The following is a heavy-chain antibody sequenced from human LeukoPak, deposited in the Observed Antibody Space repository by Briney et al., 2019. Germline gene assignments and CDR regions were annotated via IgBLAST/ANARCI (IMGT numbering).Heavy chain of an antibody. CDR1: GFTFDTYW. Sequence: GGSLRLSCVASGFTFDTYWMHWVRQAPGKGLVWVSRIHRDGNNINYADFVQGRFTVSRDNAKNTLYLQMHSPRVEDTAMYYCARGLRDRYGMDVWGQGTTVTVSS. V-gene: IGHV3-74*01. J-gene: IGHJ6*02. CDR3: ARGLRDRYGMDV. CDR2: IHRDGNNI.